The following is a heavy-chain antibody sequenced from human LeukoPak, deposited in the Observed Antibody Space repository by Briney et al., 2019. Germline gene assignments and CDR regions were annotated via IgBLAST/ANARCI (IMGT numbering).Heavy chain of an antibody. D-gene: IGHD1-26*01. CDR2: INHSGST. J-gene: IGHJ6*03. CDR1: GGSFSGYY. Sequence: SETLSLTCAVYGGSFSGYYLSWIRQPPGKGLEWIGEINHSGSTNYNPSLKSRVTISVDTSKNQFSPKLSSVTAADTAVYYCARVVGATTAYYYYMDVWGKGTTVTVSS. V-gene: IGHV4-34*01. CDR3: ARVVGATTAYYYYMDV.